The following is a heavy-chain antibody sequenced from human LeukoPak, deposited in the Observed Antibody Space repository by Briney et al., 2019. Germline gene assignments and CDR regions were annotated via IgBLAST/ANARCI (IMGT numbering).Heavy chain of an antibody. CDR2: IYSAGST. CDR3: AGRTGAQDYYMDV. D-gene: IGHD1-1*01. J-gene: IGHJ6*03. CDR1: GFTVSINY. V-gene: IGHV3-53*01. Sequence: GGSLRLSCAVSGFTVSINYMGWVRQAPGKGLEWVSVIYSAGSTYYAGSVKGRFTISRDNSKNTLYLQMNSLRVEDTAVYYCAGRTGAQDYYMDVWGKGTTVTISS.